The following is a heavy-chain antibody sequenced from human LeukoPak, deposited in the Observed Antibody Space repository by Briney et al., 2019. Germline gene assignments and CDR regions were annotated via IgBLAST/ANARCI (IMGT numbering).Heavy chain of an antibody. D-gene: IGHD5-24*01. Sequence: SPGGSLRLSCAASGFTLSNYNMNWVRQAPGKGLEWVSSISSSSSYIYYADSVKGRFTISRDNAKNSLYLQMHSLRAEDTAVYYCARDGQGGGWLQLSENYYYYYMDVWGKGTTVTVSS. CDR3: ARDGQGGGWLQLSENYYYYYMDV. V-gene: IGHV3-21*01. CDR1: GFTLSNYN. CDR2: ISSSSSYI. J-gene: IGHJ6*03.